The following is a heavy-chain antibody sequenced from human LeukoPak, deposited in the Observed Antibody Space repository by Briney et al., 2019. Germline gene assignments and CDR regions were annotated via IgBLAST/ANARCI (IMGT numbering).Heavy chain of an antibody. CDR2: ISGSGGST. D-gene: IGHD3-22*01. V-gene: IGHV3-23*01. Sequence: GGSLRLSCAASGFTFSSYGMSWVRQAPGKGLEWVSAISGSGGSTYYADSVKGRFTISRDNSKNTLYLQMNSLRAEDTAVYYCAKDPIYDSSGYYYDYWGQGTLVTVSS. CDR3: AKDPIYDSSGYYYDY. CDR1: GFTFSSYG. J-gene: IGHJ4*02.